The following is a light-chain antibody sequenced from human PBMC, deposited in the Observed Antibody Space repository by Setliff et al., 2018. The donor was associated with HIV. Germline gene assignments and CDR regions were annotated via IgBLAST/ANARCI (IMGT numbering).Light chain of an antibody. V-gene: IGLV2-14*01. J-gene: IGLJ1*01. CDR3: SSYAITNTLP. Sequence: QSALTQPASVSGSPGQSITISCTGTSSDVGGYSYVSWYQQHPGKAPKLIIYEVRNRPSGVSNRFSGSKSGKTASLTISGLQAEDEADYYCSSYAITNTLPFGTGTKVTV. CDR2: EVR. CDR1: SSDVGGYSY.